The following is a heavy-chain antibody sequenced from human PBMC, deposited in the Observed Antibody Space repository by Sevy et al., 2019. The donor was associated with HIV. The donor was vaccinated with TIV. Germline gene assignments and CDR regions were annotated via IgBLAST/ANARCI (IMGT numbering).Heavy chain of an antibody. Sequence: ASVKVSCKASGGTFSSYAISWVRQAPGQGLEWMGGIIPIFGTANYAQKFQDRVTITADESTGTAYMELSSLRSEDTAVYYCARGLGFYVPFQVVYYFYGMDVWGQGTTVTVSS. D-gene: IGHD2-15*01. V-gene: IGHV1-69*13. CDR3: ARGLGFYVPFQVVYYFYGMDV. CDR2: IIPIFGTA. J-gene: IGHJ6*02. CDR1: GGTFSSYA.